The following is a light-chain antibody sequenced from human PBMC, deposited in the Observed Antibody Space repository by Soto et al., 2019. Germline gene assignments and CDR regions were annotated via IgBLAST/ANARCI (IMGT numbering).Light chain of an antibody. Sequence: DIQMTQSPSTLSASVGDRVTITCRASQSIGNLLARYQQRPGKAPKLLIYKASNLESGVPSRFSGSGSGTEFTLTISSLQPDDVATYYCQRFNRFPYTFGQGTKLEIK. CDR3: QRFNRFPYT. J-gene: IGKJ2*01. CDR2: KAS. CDR1: QSIGNL. V-gene: IGKV1-5*03.